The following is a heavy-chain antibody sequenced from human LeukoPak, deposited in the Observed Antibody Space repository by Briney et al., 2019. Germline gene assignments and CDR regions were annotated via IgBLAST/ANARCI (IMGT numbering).Heavy chain of an antibody. CDR3: ARTKFKDKRITMVRGVNELDY. CDR2: ISAYNGNT. J-gene: IGHJ4*02. D-gene: IGHD3-10*01. CDR1: GYTFTSYG. Sequence: ASVKVSCKASGYTFTSYGISWVRQAPGQGLEWMGWISAYNGNTNYAQKLQGRVTMTTDTSTSTAYMELRSLRSDDTAVYYYARTKFKDKRITMVRGVNELDYWGQGTLVTVSS. V-gene: IGHV1-18*01.